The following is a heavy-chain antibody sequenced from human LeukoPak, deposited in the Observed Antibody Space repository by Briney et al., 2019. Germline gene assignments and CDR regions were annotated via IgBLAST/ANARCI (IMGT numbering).Heavy chain of an antibody. V-gene: IGHV3-9*01. J-gene: IGHJ3*02. CDR3: ARDGNGYNAFDI. CDR2: ITWNSGRI. D-gene: IGHD5-24*01. CDR1: GFTFDDYA. Sequence: GRSLRLSCTASGFTFDDYAMHWVRQAPGKGLEWVSGITWNSGRINYADSVKGRFTISRDNSKNTLYLQMNSLRAEDTAVYYCARDGNGYNAFDIWGQGTMVTVSS.